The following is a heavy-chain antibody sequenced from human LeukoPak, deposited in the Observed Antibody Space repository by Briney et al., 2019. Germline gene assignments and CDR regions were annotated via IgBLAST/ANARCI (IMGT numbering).Heavy chain of an antibody. CDR3: ARSPYYYDSSGYQFDY. J-gene: IGHJ4*02. V-gene: IGHV1-18*01. CDR1: GYTFTSYG. CDR2: ISAYNGNT. Sequence: ASVKVSCKASGYTFTSYGIRWVRQAPGQGLEWMGWISAYNGNTNYAQKLQGRVTMTTDTSTSTAYMELRSLRSDATAVYYCARSPYYYDSSGYQFDYWGQGTLVTVSS. D-gene: IGHD3-22*01.